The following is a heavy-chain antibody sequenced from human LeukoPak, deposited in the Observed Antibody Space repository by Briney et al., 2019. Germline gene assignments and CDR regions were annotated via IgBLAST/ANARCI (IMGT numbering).Heavy chain of an antibody. CDR1: GYTLTSHG. J-gene: IGHJ6*02. D-gene: IGHD6-19*01. CDR2: ISGYSCNT. CDR3: ARDLDSSDWFPPTYYYYGMDV. V-gene: IGHV1-18*01. Sequence: GASVKVSCKASGYTLTSHGISWVRQAPGQGLEWMGWISGYSCNTNYAQKLHGRVTMTTETSTRTAYMELRSLRSDDTALYYCARDLDSSDWFPPTYYYYGMDVWGQGTTVTVSS.